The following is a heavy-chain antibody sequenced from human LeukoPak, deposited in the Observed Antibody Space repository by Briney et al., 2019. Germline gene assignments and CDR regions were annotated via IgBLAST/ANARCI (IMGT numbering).Heavy chain of an antibody. CDR1: GGSVSSGSYY. D-gene: IGHD3-22*01. CDR3: ARNFPSGYYYAPDY. V-gene: IGHV4-61*01. CDR2: IYYSGST. J-gene: IGHJ4*02. Sequence: SETLSLTCTVSGGSVSSGSYYWSWIRQPPGKGLEWIGYIYYSGSTNYSPSLKSRVTISVDTSKNQFSLKLSSVTAADTAVYYCARNFPSGYYYAPDYWGQGTPVTVSS.